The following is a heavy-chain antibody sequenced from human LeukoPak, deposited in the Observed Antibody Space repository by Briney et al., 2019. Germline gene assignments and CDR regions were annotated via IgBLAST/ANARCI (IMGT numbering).Heavy chain of an antibody. D-gene: IGHD4-23*01. Sequence: GRSLRLSCAASGFAFNTYTIHWVRQAPGKGLEWVAVISYDGGNDYYADSVKGRFTISRDNSKNTLYLQMNSLRAEDTAVYYCANLWGSYGGNSVYYFDYWGQGTLVTVSS. V-gene: IGHV3-30*04. CDR3: ANLWGSYGGNSVYYFDY. J-gene: IGHJ4*02. CDR2: ISYDGGND. CDR1: GFAFNTYT.